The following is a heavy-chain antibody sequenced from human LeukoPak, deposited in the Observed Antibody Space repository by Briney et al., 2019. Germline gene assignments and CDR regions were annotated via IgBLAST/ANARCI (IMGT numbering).Heavy chain of an antibody. V-gene: IGHV3-66*01. D-gene: IGHD3-10*01. J-gene: IGHJ4*02. CDR3: ARDKSYFGSGTYSYIDY. CDR1: GFTVSSNY. CDR2: IYSGGST. Sequence: AGGSLRLSCAASGFTVSSNYMTWVRQAPGKGLEWVSIIYSGGSTYTADSVKGRFTISRHNARTTLDLQMDSLRAEDTAVYYCARDKSYFGSGTYSYIDYWGQGTLVTVSS.